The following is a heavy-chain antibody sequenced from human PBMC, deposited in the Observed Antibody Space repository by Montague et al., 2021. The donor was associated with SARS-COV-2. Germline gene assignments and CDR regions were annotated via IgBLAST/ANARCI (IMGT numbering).Heavy chain of an antibody. CDR2: INHSGST. Sequence: SETLSLTCAVYGGSFSGYYWSWIRQPPGKGLEWIGEINHSGSTNYNPSLKSRVTISVDTSKNQLSLKLSSVTAADTAVYYCARGRVGSSWYRERNNWFDPWGQGTLVTVSS. V-gene: IGHV4-34*01. CDR3: ARGRVGSSWYRERNNWFDP. J-gene: IGHJ5*02. D-gene: IGHD6-13*01. CDR1: GGSFSGYY.